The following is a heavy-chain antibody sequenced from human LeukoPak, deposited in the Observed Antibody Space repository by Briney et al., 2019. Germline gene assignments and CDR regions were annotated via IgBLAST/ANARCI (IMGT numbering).Heavy chain of an antibody. CDR1: GYTFTSYG. Sequence: ASVKVSCKASGYTFTSYGISYVRQAPGQGLEWMGWISAYNSHTNYAQKLQGRVTMTTDTSTSTAYLELRSLRSDDTAVYYCARDRFTYYYDTSGYQQPNPPDYWGQGTLVTVSS. J-gene: IGHJ4*02. CDR2: ISAYNSHT. D-gene: IGHD3-22*01. CDR3: ARDRFTYYYDTSGYQQPNPPDY. V-gene: IGHV1-18*01.